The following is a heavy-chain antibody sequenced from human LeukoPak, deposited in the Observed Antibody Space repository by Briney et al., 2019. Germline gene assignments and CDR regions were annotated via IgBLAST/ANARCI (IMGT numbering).Heavy chain of an antibody. Sequence: PGGSLRLSCAASGFTFSSYSMNWVRQAPGKGLEWVSSISSSSSYIYYADSVKGRFTISRDNAKNSLYLQMNSLRVEDTAVYYCARKSIVVITPAEYWGQGTLVTVSS. J-gene: IGHJ1*01. CDR2: ISSSSSYI. CDR3: ARKSIVVITPAEY. CDR1: GFTFSSYS. D-gene: IGHD3-22*01. V-gene: IGHV3-21*04.